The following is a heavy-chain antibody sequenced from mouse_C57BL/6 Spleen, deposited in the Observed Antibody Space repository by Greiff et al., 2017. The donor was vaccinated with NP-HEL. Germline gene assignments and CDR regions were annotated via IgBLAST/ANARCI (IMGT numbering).Heavy chain of an antibody. CDR3: ARPTVESYYFDY. CDR1: GYTFTSYW. V-gene: IGHV1-69*01. Sequence: QVQLQQPGAELVMPGASVKLSCKASGYTFTSYWMHWVKQRPGQGLEWIGEIDPSDSYTNYNQKFKGKSTLTVDKSSSTAYMQLSSLTSEDSAVYYGARPTVESYYFDYWGQGTTLTVSS. D-gene: IGHD1-1*01. J-gene: IGHJ2*01. CDR2: IDPSDSYT.